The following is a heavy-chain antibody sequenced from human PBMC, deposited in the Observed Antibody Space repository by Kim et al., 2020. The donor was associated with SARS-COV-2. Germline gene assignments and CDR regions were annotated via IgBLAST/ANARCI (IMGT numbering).Heavy chain of an antibody. V-gene: IGHV4-34*01. CDR1: GGSFRGYY. J-gene: IGHJ6*03. CDR3: RGVRGYYYYMDV. D-gene: IGHD3-10*01. CDR2: INHSGST. Sequence: SETLSLTCAVYGGSFRGYYWSWIRQPPGKGLEWIGEINHSGSTNYNPSLKSRVTISVDTSKNQFSLKLSSVTAADTAVYYCRGVRGYYYYMDVWGKGTTVTVSS.